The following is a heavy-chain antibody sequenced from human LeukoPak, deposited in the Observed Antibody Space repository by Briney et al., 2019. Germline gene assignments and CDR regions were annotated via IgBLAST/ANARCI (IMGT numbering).Heavy chain of an antibody. D-gene: IGHD6-19*01. CDR2: INPNSGGT. J-gene: IGHJ4*02. CDR1: GYTFTSYA. Sequence: ASVKVSCKASGYTFTSYAISWVRQAPGQGLEWMGWINPNSGGTNYAQKFQGRVTMTRDTSISTAYMELSRLRSDDTAVYYCALRGPAVAGKPFDYWGQGTLVTVSS. V-gene: IGHV1-2*02. CDR3: ALRGPAVAGKPFDY.